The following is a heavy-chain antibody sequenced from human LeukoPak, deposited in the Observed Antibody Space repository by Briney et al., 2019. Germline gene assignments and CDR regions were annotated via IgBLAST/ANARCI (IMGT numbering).Heavy chain of an antibody. CDR1: GFTFPSYE. D-gene: IGHD2-15*01. CDR3: ARGGYCSGGTCYSLNAFDI. CDR2: ISSVVSNI. V-gene: IGHV3-48*03. Sequence: GGSLRLSCVASGFTFPSYEMNWVRQAPGKGLEWVSYISSVVSNIYYADSVKGRFTISRDNAKNSLYLQMNSLRAEDTAVYYCARGGYCSGGTCYSLNAFDIWGQGTMVTVSS. J-gene: IGHJ3*02.